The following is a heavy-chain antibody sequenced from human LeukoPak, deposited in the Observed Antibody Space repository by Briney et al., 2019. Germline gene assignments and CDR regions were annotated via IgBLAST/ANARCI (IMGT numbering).Heavy chain of an antibody. CDR2: INSAGST. D-gene: IGHD4-17*01. J-gene: IGHJ4*02. CDR1: GFTISSYA. V-gene: IGHV3-23*01. Sequence: GGSLRLSCAASGFTISSYAMSWVRQAPGKGLEWVSAINSAGSTYYGDSVRGRFTISRDNSKNVLYLQMNSLRAEDTALYYCAKDQNTVATAPFDYWGQGTLVTVSS. CDR3: AKDQNTVATAPFDY.